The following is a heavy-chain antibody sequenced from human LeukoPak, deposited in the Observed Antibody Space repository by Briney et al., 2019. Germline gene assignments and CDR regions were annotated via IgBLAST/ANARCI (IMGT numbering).Heavy chain of an antibody. D-gene: IGHD4-11*01. Sequence: PSETLSLTCTVSVGSISIGGYYWSWIRQHPGRGLGLIGYHHYSGSTDYNPSLERRVTTSVDTYKNKYSLRLNYVTAADTAVYYCARHDDYSRAFDIWGQGTMVTVSS. CDR3: ARHDDYSRAFDI. CDR2: HHYSGST. V-gene: IGHV4-61*08. J-gene: IGHJ3*02. CDR1: VGSISIGGYY.